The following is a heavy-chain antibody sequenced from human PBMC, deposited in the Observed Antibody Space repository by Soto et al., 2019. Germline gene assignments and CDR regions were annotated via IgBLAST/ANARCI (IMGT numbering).Heavy chain of an antibody. Sequence: VASVKVSCKASGYTFASSYFHWVRQAPGQGLEWVGIFNPTGGGRTRYAQKFQGRVTITADESTSTVYMEPSSLRSEDTAVYYCARDRRGRDGYNFGTRYYYGMDVWGQGTTVTVSS. D-gene: IGHD5-12*01. CDR1: GYTFASSY. V-gene: IGHV1-46*01. CDR2: FNPTGGGRT. CDR3: ARDRRGRDGYNFGTRYYYGMDV. J-gene: IGHJ6*02.